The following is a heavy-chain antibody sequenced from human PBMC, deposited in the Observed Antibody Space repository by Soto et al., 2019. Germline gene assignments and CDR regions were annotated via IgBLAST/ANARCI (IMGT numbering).Heavy chain of an antibody. CDR3: AHSAAAGVPRLLYYFDY. D-gene: IGHD6-13*01. J-gene: IGHJ4*02. CDR2: IYWDDDK. Sequence: QITLKESGPTLVKLTQTLTLTCPFSGFSLSTSVVGVGWIRQPPGKALEWLALIYWDDDKRYSPSLKSRLTITKDTSKNQVVLTMTTMDPVDTATYYCAHSAAAGVPRLLYYFDYCGQGTLVTVSS. V-gene: IGHV2-5*02. CDR1: GFSLSTSVVG.